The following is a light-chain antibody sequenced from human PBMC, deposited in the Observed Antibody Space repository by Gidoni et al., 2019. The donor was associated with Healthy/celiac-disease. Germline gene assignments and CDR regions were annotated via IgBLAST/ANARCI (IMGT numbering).Light chain of an antibody. V-gene: IGLV2-11*01. J-gene: IGLJ3*02. CDR2: DFS. CDR3: CSYAGIYTWV. Sequence: QSALTQPRSVSGSPGQSVTISCNGTRRDVGGYNYVSWYQQHPGKAPKLMIYDFSKRPSGVPDRFAGSKAGNTASLTISVLQAEDEADYYCCSYAGIYTWVFGGGTKLTVL. CDR1: RRDVGGYNY.